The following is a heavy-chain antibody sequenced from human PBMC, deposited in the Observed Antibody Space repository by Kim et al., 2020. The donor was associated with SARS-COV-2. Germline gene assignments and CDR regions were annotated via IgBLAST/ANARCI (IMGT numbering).Heavy chain of an antibody. CDR1: GYSFTSYW. D-gene: IGHD2-2*01. CDR3: ARHDCSSTSCYFDY. CDR2: IYPADSDT. J-gene: IGHJ4*02. V-gene: IGHV5-51*01. Sequence: GESLKISCQASGYSFTSYWIGWVRQMSGKGLEWMGIIYPADSDTRYSPSFEGQVTISADKSISTTYLHWSSLKASDTAIYYCARHDCSSTSCYFDYWGPG.